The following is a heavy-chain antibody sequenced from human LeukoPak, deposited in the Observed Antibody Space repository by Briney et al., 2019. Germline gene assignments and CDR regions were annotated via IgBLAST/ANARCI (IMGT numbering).Heavy chain of an antibody. CDR3: ARVELAAAGTEIDY. CDR1: GGTFSSYA. V-gene: IGHV1-69*04. D-gene: IGHD6-13*01. J-gene: IGHJ4*02. Sequence: GASVKVSCKASGGTFSSYAISWVRQAPGQGLEWMRRIIPILGIANYAQKFQGRVTITADKSTSTAYMELSSLRSEDTAVCYCARVELAAAGTEIDYWGQGTLVTVSS. CDR2: IIPILGIA.